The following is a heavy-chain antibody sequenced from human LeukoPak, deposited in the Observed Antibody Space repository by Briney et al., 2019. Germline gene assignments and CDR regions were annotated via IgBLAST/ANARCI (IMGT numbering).Heavy chain of an antibody. CDR2: INHSGST. CDR1: GGSFSGYY. CDR3: ARREWFDP. J-gene: IGHJ5*02. Sequence: SETLSLTCAVYGGSFSGYYWSWIRQPPGKGLEWIGEINHSGSTNYNPSLKSRVTISVDTSKNQFSLKLSSVTAADTAVYYCARREWFDPWGQGPLVTVSS. V-gene: IGHV4-34*01.